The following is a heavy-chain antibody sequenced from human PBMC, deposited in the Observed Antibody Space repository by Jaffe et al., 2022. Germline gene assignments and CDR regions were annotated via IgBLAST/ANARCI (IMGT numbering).Heavy chain of an antibody. J-gene: IGHJ3*02. Sequence: QVQLQESGPGLVKPSQTLSLTCTVSGGSISSGSYYWSWIRQPAGKGLEWIGRIYTSGSTNYNPSLKSRVTISVDTSKNQFSLKLSSVTAADTAVYYCAREHTTVTTEDAFDIWGQGTMVTVSS. CDR2: IYTSGST. CDR1: GGSISSGSYY. CDR3: AREHTTVTTEDAFDI. D-gene: IGHD4-4*01. V-gene: IGHV4-61*02.